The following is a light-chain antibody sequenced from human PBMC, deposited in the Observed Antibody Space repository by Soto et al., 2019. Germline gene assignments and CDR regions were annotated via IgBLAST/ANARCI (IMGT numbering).Light chain of an antibody. Sequence: AIRMTQSPSSLSASTGDRVTITCRASQGISSYLAWYQQKPGKAPKLLIYAASTLQSGVPSRFGGSGSGTDFTLTISCLQSEDFATYYRQQYYSYPRTFGQGTKVEIK. J-gene: IGKJ1*01. CDR3: QQYYSYPRT. CDR2: AAS. CDR1: QGISSY. V-gene: IGKV1-8*01.